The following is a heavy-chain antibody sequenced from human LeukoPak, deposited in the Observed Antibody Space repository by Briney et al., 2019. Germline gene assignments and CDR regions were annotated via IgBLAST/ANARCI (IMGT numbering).Heavy chain of an antibody. V-gene: IGHV3-21*01. CDR3: AKVAGYGSGSYYPPYYYYYMDV. J-gene: IGHJ6*03. CDR2: ISGSSSYI. D-gene: IGHD3-10*01. CDR1: GFTFSDYE. Sequence: GGSLRLSCAASGFTFSDYEMNWVRQAPGKGLEWVSSISGSSSYIYYADSVKGRFTISRDNAKNSLYLQMNSLRAEDTAVYYCAKVAGYGSGSYYPPYYYYYMDVWGKGTTVTISS.